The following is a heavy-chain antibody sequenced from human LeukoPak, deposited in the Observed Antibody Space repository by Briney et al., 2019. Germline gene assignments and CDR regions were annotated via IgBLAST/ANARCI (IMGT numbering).Heavy chain of an antibody. D-gene: IGHD3-22*01. V-gene: IGHV3-74*01. CDR3: ARAYYDSALYYFDY. CDR1: GFTFKNYW. Sequence: GGSLRLSCAASGFTFKNYWMHWVRQAPGKGLVWVSRINTDGSSTTFADSVKGRFTISRDNSKNTLYLQMNSLRAEDTAVYYCARAYYDSALYYFDYWGQGTLVTVSS. J-gene: IGHJ4*02. CDR2: INTDGSST.